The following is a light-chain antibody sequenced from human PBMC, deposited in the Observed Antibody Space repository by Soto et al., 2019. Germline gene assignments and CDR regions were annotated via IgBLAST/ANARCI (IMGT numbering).Light chain of an antibody. Sequence: QSALTQPASVSGSPGQSITISCTGTSSDVGGYNYVSWYQQHPGKAPKLMIYEVSNRPSGVSNRFSGSKSGNTASLTISGLQAEDEADYYCSSYTSSSPPNYVFGTGTKVTVL. CDR1: SSDVGGYNY. V-gene: IGLV2-14*01. CDR2: EVS. J-gene: IGLJ1*01. CDR3: SSYTSSSPPNYV.